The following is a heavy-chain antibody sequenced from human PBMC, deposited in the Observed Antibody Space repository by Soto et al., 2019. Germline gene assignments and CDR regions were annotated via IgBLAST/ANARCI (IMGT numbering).Heavy chain of an antibody. CDR3: TRKVATLNFDY. J-gene: IGHJ4*02. V-gene: IGHV1-2*02. Sequence: PSDNVSGNTSGYMFHGYYMHCVRQAPRQGLEWMGWINPDSGGTNYQQKFQGRVTMTRDTSVSTAYLELSSLRSGDTAVYYFTRKVATLNFDYWGQGTLVPVSS. CDR1: GYMFHGYY. CDR2: INPDSGGT. D-gene: IGHD5-12*01.